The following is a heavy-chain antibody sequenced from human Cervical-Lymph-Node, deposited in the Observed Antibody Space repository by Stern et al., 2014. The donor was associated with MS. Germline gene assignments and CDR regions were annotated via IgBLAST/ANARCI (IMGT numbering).Heavy chain of an antibody. CDR2: IYPGDSGT. J-gene: IGHJ3*02. CDR3: ALMGAATPSTEAFDI. D-gene: IGHD2-2*01. CDR1: GDSFTTYW. Sequence: ELQLVESGAEVKKPGQSLKISCKGSGDSFTTYWIGWVRQMPGKGLEWMGSIYPGDSGTRYSPSFQGQVPISADKSISTAYLQWSSLKASDTGMYYCALMGAATPSTEAFDIWGQGTVVTVSS. V-gene: IGHV5-51*03.